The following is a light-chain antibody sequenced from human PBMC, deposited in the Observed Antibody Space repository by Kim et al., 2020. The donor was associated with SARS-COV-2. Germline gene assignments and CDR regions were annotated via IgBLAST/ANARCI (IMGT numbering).Light chain of an antibody. V-gene: IGLV3-19*01. J-gene: IGLJ2*01. CDR1: NLRSYY. Sequence: ALGQTVRITCQGDNLRSYYASRYQQKPGQAPVLVIYGKNNRPSGSPDRFSGASSGNTASLTITGAQAEDEADYYCNSRDSSGNHVVFGGGTQLTVL. CDR2: GKN. CDR3: NSRDSSGNHVV.